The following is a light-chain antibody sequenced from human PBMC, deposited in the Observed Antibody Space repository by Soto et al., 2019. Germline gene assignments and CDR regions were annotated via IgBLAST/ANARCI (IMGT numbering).Light chain of an antibody. CDR2: GTS. CDR1: QSVSSSY. Sequence: ELVLPQSPGTLSLSPGARSTLSCRASQSVSSSYLAWYQQKPGQGPRLLIYGTSTRATGVPARFSGSGSGTEFTLTISNLQSEDSAVYYCHQYNNRFRTFGQGNKVDIK. J-gene: IGKJ1*01. V-gene: IGKV3-15*01. CDR3: HQYNNRFRT.